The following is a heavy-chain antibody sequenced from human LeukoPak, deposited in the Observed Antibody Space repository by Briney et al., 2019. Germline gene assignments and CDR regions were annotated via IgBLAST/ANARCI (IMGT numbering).Heavy chain of an antibody. CDR1: GFTFSSYA. D-gene: IGHD5-18*01. V-gene: IGHV3-23*01. CDR2: ISGSDGTT. CDR3: ARHGFGGYSYVWGYFDY. J-gene: IGHJ4*02. Sequence: GGSLRLSCAASGFTFSSYAMSWVRQAPGKGLEWVSAISGSDGTTYYADSVKGRFTISRDNSKNTLYLQMNSLRAEDTAVYYCARHGFGGYSYVWGYFDYWGQGTLVTVSS.